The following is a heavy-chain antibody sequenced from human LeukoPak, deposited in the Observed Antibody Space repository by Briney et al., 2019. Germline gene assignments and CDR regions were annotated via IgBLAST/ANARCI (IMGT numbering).Heavy chain of an antibody. J-gene: IGHJ5*02. CDR2: INPNSGGT. Sequence: APVKVSCKASGYTFTGYYMHWVRQAPGQGLEWMGWINPNSGGTNYAQKFQGRVTMTRDTSISTAYMELSRLRSDDTAVYYCARATQDSPMVRALNWFDPWGQGTLVTVSS. D-gene: IGHD3-10*01. V-gene: IGHV1-2*02. CDR1: GYTFTGYY. CDR3: ARATQDSPMVRALNWFDP.